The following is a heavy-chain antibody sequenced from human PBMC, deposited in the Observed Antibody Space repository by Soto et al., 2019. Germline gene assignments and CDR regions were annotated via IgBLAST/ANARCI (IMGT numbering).Heavy chain of an antibody. J-gene: IGHJ6*04. V-gene: IGHV4-61*01. CDR2: IYYSGGT. CDR3: ARDARMPTDLGGYYYYATEV. Sequence: SEPLSLTCTVSGGSVSSVSYYWSWILHPPGKGLEWIGYIYYSGGTNYNPSLKSRVTISVDTSKNQFSLKLSSVTAADTAVYYCARDARMPTDLGGYYYYATEVWGKENTVNVSS. D-gene: IGHD4-4*01. CDR1: GGSVSSVSYY.